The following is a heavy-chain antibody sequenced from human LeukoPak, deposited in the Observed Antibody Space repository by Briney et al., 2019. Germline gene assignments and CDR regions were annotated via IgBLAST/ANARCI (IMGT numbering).Heavy chain of an antibody. CDR1: DGSISSRNYY. CDR3: ARHVEGTTRDS. V-gene: IGHV4-39*01. J-gene: IGHJ3*02. D-gene: IGHD5-12*01. CDR2: FSFTGGN. Sequence: IPSETLSLTCIVSDGSISSRNYYWGWIRQPPGKGLEWIASFSFTGGNNCKPSLKSRVTISVDTSKNQFSLNLRSVTAADTAVYYCARHVEGTTRDSWGQGTMVTVSS.